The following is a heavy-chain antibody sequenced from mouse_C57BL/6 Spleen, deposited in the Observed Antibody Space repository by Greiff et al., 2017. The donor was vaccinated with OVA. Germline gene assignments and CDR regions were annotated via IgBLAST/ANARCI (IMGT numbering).Heavy chain of an antibody. J-gene: IGHJ4*01. V-gene: IGHV1-69*01. CDR3: ARRGDYDGRTGRYYYAMDY. D-gene: IGHD2-4*01. CDR1: GYTFTSYW. CDR2: IDPSDSYT. Sequence: QVHVKQPGAELVMPGASVKLSCKASGYTFTSYWMHWVKQRPGQGLEWIGEIDPSDSYTNYNQKFKGKSTLTVDKSSSTAYMQLSSLTSEDSAVYYCARRGDYDGRTGRYYYAMDYWGQGTSVTVSS.